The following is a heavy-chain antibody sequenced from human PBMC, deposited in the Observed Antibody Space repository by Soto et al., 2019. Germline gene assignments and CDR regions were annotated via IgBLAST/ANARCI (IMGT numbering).Heavy chain of an antibody. J-gene: IGHJ4*02. CDR2: IYWDDDK. CDR3: AHSHGWYDFDY. CDR1: GFSLSTSGVG. D-gene: IGHD6-19*01. Sequence: QITLKESGPTLVKPTQTLTLTCTFSGFSLSTSGVGVGWIRQPPGKALEWLALIYWDDDKRYSPSLKSSLTITNDTSKNQVVLTMTNMDPVDIATYYCAHSHGWYDFDYWGQGTLVTVSS. V-gene: IGHV2-5*02.